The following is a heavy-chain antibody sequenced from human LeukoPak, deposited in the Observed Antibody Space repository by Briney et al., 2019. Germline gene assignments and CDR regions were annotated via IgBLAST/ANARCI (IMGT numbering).Heavy chain of an antibody. J-gene: IGHJ4*02. CDR3: ARQNGDYEAALFFDY. V-gene: IGHV3-21*01. CDR2: ISSSSSYI. CDR1: GFTFSSYS. D-gene: IGHD4-17*01. Sequence: GGSLRLSCAASGFTFSSYSMKWVRQAPGKGLEWLSSISSSSSYIYYADSVKGRFTISRDNAKNSLYLQMNSLRVEDTAVYYCARQNGDYEAALFFDYWGQGTLVTVSS.